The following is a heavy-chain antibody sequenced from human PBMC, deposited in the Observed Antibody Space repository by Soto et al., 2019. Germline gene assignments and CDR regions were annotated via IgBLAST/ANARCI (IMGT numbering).Heavy chain of an antibody. CDR3: ARGGTMDRGFAY. CDR2: IWYDGSNK. V-gene: IGHV3-33*01. Sequence: QVQLVESGGGVVQPGRSLRLSCAASGFTFSSYGMHWVRQAPGKGLEWVAVIWYDGSNKYYADSVKGRFTISRDNSKNTLYLQMNSLRAEDTAVYYCARGGTMDRGFAYWGQGTLVTVSS. D-gene: IGHD3-10*01. CDR1: GFTFSSYG. J-gene: IGHJ4*02.